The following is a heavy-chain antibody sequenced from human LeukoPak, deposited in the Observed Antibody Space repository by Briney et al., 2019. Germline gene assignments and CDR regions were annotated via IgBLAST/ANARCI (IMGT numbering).Heavy chain of an antibody. Sequence: GGSLRLSCAASGFTFSSYAMSWVRQAPGKGLEWVSAISGSGGSTYYADSVKGRFTISRDNSKNTLYLQMNSLRAEDTAVYYCAKGEKRYYGSGSYYNYWGQGTLVTVSS. CDR2: ISGSGGST. CDR1: GFTFSSYA. CDR3: AKGEKRYYGSGSYYNY. V-gene: IGHV3-23*01. D-gene: IGHD3-10*01. J-gene: IGHJ4*02.